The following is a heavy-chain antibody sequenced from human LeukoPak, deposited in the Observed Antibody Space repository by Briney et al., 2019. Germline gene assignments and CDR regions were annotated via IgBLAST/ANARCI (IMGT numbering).Heavy chain of an antibody. J-gene: IGHJ6*02. CDR2: IYYSGST. D-gene: IGHD3-3*01. Sequence: PSETLSLTCTVSGGSISSYYWSWIRQPPGKGLEWIGSIYYSGSTYYNPSLKSRVTISVDTSKNQFSLKLSSVTAADTAVYYCARPPITIFDGMDVWGQGTTVTVSS. V-gene: IGHV4-59*05. CDR1: GGSISSYY. CDR3: ARPPITIFDGMDV.